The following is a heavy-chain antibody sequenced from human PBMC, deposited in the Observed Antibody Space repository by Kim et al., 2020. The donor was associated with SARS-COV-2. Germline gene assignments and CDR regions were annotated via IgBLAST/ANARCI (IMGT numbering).Heavy chain of an antibody. Sequence: GGSLRLSRAASGFTFSSHALHWVRLAPGKGLEWVALISYDGSHISYPDSVKGRFIISRDNTKSTLYLQMNSLRPEDTAVYYCVAEIGSRSFDNWGQGTL. V-gene: IGHV3-30*04. CDR2: ISYDGSHI. CDR1: GFTFSSHA. CDR3: VAEIGSRSFDN. D-gene: IGHD3-10*01. J-gene: IGHJ4*02.